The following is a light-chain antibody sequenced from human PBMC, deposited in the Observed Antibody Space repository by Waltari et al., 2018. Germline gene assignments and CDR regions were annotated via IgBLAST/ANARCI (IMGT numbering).Light chain of an antibody. V-gene: IGKV3-11*01. CDR2: GAS. CDR1: QSVSSS. Sequence: DIVLTQSPATLSLSPGERATLSCRASQSVSSSLAWYQQKPGQPPRLLIFGASNRATGIPDRFSGSGSDTDFTLIISSLEPDDVAVYFCQQLHSYPRTFGGGTKMEI. J-gene: IGKJ4*01. CDR3: QQLHSYPRT.